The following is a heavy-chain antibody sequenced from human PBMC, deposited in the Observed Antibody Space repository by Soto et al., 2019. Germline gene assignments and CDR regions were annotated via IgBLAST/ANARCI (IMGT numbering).Heavy chain of an antibody. V-gene: IGHV1-69*12. CDR1: GDTFSSFA. CDR3: ARDKDREQLGGNYYYALDV. D-gene: IGHD1-1*01. CDR2: INPIFRTP. J-gene: IGHJ6*02. Sequence: QVQLVQSGAEVKKPGSSVKVSCKASGDTFSSFAISWVRQAPGQGLGWVGGINPIFRTPNYAQKFQGRVTITADEPTSTAYMELSSLTSEDTAVYYCARDKDREQLGGNYYYALDVWGQGTTVIVSS.